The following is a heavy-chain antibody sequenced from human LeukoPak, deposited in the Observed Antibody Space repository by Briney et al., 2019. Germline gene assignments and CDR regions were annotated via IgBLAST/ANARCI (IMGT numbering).Heavy chain of an antibody. CDR3: ASRYCSSTSCSPVIDY. Sequence: GGSLRLSCAASGFTFSSYSMSWVRQAPGKGLEWVANIKQDGSEKYYVDSVKGRFTISRDNAKNSLYLQMNSLRAEDTAVYYCASRYCSSTSCSPVIDYWGQGTLVTVSS. V-gene: IGHV3-7*01. D-gene: IGHD2-2*01. CDR1: GFTFSSYS. J-gene: IGHJ4*02. CDR2: IKQDGSEK.